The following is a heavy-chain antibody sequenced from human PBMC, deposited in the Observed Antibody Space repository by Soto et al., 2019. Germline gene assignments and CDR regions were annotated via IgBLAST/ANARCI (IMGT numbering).Heavy chain of an antibody. D-gene: IGHD6-13*01. J-gene: IGHJ4*02. V-gene: IGHV5-10-1*01. CDR3: ARPYSSSWDIDY. CDR2: IDPTDSYT. CDR1: GYSFTSYS. Sequence: GESLKISCKGSGYSFTSYSITWVRQMPGKGLEWMGRIDPTDSYTNYSPSFQGHVTISADKSINTAYLQWSSLKASDSAMYYCARPYSSSWDIDYWGQVTLVTVSS.